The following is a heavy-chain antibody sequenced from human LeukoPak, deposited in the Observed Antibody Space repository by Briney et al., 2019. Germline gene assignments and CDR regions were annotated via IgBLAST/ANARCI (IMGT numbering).Heavy chain of an antibody. Sequence: PSETLSLTCAVYGGSFSGYYWSWIRQPPGEGLEWIGEINHSGSTNYNPSLKSRVTISVDTSKNQFSLKLSSVTAADTAVYYCARGYCSSTSCYFHWFDPWGQGTLVTVSS. CDR2: INHSGST. D-gene: IGHD2-2*01. CDR1: GGSFSGYY. CDR3: ARGYCSSTSCYFHWFDP. V-gene: IGHV4-34*01. J-gene: IGHJ5*02.